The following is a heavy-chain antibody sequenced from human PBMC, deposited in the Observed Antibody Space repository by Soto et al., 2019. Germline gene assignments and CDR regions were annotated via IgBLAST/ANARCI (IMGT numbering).Heavy chain of an antibody. CDR3: VRDSSSWFYYYYGMDV. Sequence: QVQLKQSGPEVRKPGASVRVSCKASGYIFTNFGISWVRQAPGQGLEWMGWISGYNDNTHYAQKLQGRVSMTTDTSTGTAYMDLRSLRSDDTAIYYCVRDSSSWFYYYYGMDVWVQGTTVTVSS. D-gene: IGHD6-13*01. CDR1: GYIFTNFG. CDR2: ISGYNDNT. V-gene: IGHV1-18*01. J-gene: IGHJ6*02.